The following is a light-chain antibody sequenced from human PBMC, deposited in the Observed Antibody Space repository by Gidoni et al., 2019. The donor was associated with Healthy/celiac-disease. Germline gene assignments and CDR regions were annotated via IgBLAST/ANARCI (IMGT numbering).Light chain of an antibody. V-gene: IGKV3-20*01. CDR1: QRVSSSY. CDR3: QKYGSSIT. J-gene: IGKJ4*01. CDR2: GAS. Sequence: DIVLTQSPGTLSLSPGERPTLSCRASQRVSSSYLAWYQQKPGQAPRLLISGASSTANGIPDRFSGSGSGTDFTLTIRRLEPEDFEVYYCQKYGSSITFGGGTKVEIK.